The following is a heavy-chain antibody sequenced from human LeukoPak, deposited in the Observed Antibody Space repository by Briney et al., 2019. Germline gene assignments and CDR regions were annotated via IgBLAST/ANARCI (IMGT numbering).Heavy chain of an antibody. V-gene: IGHV3-7*01. CDR1: GFTFSNYW. D-gene: IGHD3-10*02. CDR3: AELGITMIGGV. CDR2: IRQDGSDK. Sequence: QPGGSLRLSCAASGFTFSNYWMSWVRQAPGKGLEWVANIRQDGSDKFYVDSVKGRFTISRDNAQNSLYLQMNSLRAEDTAVYYCAELGITMIGGVWGKGTTVTISS. J-gene: IGHJ6*04.